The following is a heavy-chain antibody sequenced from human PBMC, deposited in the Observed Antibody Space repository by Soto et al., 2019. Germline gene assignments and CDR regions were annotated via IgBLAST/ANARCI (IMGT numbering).Heavy chain of an antibody. D-gene: IGHD2-2*01. CDR1: GFTFSSYG. J-gene: IGHJ4*02. CDR3: AEGSEGIYCSSTSCYFEDY. Sequence: GGSLRLSCAASGFTFSSYGMHWVRQAPGKGLEWVAVISYDGSNKYYADSVKGRLTISRDNSKNTLYLQMNSLRAEDTAVYYCAEGSEGIYCSSTSCYFEDYWGQGTLVTVSS. V-gene: IGHV3-30*18. CDR2: ISYDGSNK.